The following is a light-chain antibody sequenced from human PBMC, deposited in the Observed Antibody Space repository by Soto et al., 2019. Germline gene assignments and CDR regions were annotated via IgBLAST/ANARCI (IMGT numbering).Light chain of an antibody. V-gene: IGKV1-39*01. CDR2: GAS. CDR1: QSIGTY. J-gene: IGKJ1*01. CDR3: HQRQSWPRT. Sequence: DIQVTQSPSSLSASVGDRVTITCRASQSIGTYLNWYHQKPGKAPQLLIYGASTLQSGVPSRFSGSGSGTDFTLTISDVQPEDFALYYCHQRQSWPRTFGQGTKVDIK.